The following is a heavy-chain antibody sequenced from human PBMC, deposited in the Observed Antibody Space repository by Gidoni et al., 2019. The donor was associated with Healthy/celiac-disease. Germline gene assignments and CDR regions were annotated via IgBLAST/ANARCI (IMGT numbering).Heavy chain of an antibody. D-gene: IGHD5-18*01. J-gene: IGHJ4*02. Sequence: QVQLVESGGGLVKPGGSLRLSCAASGFTFSDYYMSWIRPAPGKGLEWVSYISSSGSTIYYADSVKGRFTISRDNAKNALYLQMNSLRAEDTAVYYCAREESGGPWIQPYFDYWGQGTLVTVSS. CDR1: GFTFSDYY. V-gene: IGHV3-11*01. CDR3: AREESGGPWIQPYFDY. CDR2: ISSSGSTI.